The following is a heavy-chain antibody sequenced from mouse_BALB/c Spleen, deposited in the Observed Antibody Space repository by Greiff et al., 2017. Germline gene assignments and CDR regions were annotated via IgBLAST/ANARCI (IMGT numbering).Heavy chain of an antibody. V-gene: IGHV5-6*01. Sequence: EVMLVESGGDLVKPGGSLKLSCAASGFTFSSYGMSWVRQTPDKRLEWVATISSGGSYTYYPDSVKGRFTISRDNAKNTLYLQMSSLKSEDTAMYYCARHSIYYDYDKNDYFDYWGQGTTLTVSA. CDR1: GFTFSSYG. CDR2: ISSGGSYT. J-gene: IGHJ2*01. CDR3: ARHSIYYDYDKNDYFDY. D-gene: IGHD2-4*01.